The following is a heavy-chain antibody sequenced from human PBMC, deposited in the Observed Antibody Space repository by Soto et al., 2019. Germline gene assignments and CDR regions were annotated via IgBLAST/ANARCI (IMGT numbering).Heavy chain of an antibody. CDR2: IFHSGST. D-gene: IGHD2-15*01. CDR1: GDSISSTNW. J-gene: IGHJ4*02. V-gene: IGHV4-4*02. CDR3: ARAPGGGKSGFDY. Sequence: SETLSLTCAVSGDSISSTNWWNWVRQAPGKGLEWLGEIFHSGSTNYNPALKSRVTISINWSQNQFSLKLTSVTAADTAVYYCARAPGGGKSGFDYWGQGNLVTVSS.